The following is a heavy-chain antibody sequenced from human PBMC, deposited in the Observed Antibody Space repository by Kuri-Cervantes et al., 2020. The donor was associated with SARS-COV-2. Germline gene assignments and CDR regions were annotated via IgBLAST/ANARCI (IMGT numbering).Heavy chain of an antibody. V-gene: IGHV3-30*03. CDR1: GFNFSTTD. D-gene: IGHD2-21*01. J-gene: IGHJ4*02. Sequence: GESLKISCVASGFNFSTTDMNWVRQAPGEGLEWVTFISSDGKNKKCMASGKGRFTISRDNSQNTLHLQMKSLRDEDTAIYYCATDRAGVHDFWGQGTLVTVSS. CDR3: ATDRAGVHDF. CDR2: ISSDGKNK.